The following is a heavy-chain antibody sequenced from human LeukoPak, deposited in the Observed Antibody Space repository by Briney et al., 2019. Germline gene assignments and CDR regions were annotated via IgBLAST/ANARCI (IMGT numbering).Heavy chain of an antibody. Sequence: GGSPRLSCAASGFIFTNYFMSWVRQAPGKGLEWVASIKHDGSEKYYVDSVRGRFTISRDNTMNSLYLQMSSLRAVDTAVDYCATDRGWRTSGYYLYYFEYWGQGTLVTFSS. CDR3: ATDRGWRTSGYYLYYFEY. V-gene: IGHV3-7*01. J-gene: IGHJ4*02. D-gene: IGHD3-3*01. CDR1: GFIFTNYF. CDR2: IKHDGSEK.